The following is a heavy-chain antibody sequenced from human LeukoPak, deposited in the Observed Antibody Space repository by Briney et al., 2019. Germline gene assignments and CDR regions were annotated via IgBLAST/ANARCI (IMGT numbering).Heavy chain of an antibody. V-gene: IGHV1-69*05. CDR1: GGTFSSYA. CDR2: IIPIFGTA. J-gene: IGHJ4*02. CDR3: ARGKLVRVGATLDY. Sequence: SVKVSCKASGGTFSSYAISWVRQAPGQGLEWMGGIIPIFGTANYAQKFQGRVTITTDESTSTAYMELSSLRSEDTAVYYCARGKLVRVGATLDYWGQGTLVTVSS. D-gene: IGHD1-26*01.